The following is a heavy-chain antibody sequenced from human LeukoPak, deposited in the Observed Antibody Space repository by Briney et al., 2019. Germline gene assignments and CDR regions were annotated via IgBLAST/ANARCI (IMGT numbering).Heavy chain of an antibody. V-gene: IGHV1-2*02. D-gene: IGHD2-21*01. CDR1: GYTFTGYY. J-gene: IGHJ4*02. CDR2: INPNSGGT. CDR3: ARDPSVIGTGLDY. Sequence: GSVKVSCKASGYTFTGYYMHWVRQAPGQGLEWMGRINPNSGGTNYEQKFQGRVSMTRDTSIRTAFMELSSLRSDDTAVYYCARDPSVIGTGLDYWGQGTLVTVSS.